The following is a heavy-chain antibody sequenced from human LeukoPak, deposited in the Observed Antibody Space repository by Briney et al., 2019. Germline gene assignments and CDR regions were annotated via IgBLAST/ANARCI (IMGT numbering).Heavy chain of an antibody. J-gene: IGHJ4*02. V-gene: IGHV4-39*01. CDR3: ASWLPGAVRGVMTLDY. CDR1: GGSISSSSYH. CDR2: IFYSGST. Sequence: SETLTLTCTVSGGSISSSSYHWGWIRQPPGKGLEWIGSIFYSGSTYYNPSLKSRVTISVDTSKNQFSLKLSSVTAADTAVYYCASWLPGAVRGVMTLDYWGQGTLVTVSS. D-gene: IGHD3-10*01.